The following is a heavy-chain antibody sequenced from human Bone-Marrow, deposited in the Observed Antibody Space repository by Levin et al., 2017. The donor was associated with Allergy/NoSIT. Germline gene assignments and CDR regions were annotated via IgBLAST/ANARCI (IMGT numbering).Heavy chain of an antibody. CDR2: ISGSGGST. V-gene: IGHV3-23*01. CDR3: AKDRVGFEGY. CDR1: RVHHHRWD. J-gene: IGHJ4*02. Sequence: GGSLRLXXXXRRVHHHRWDRGAVRQAEGKGLEWVSAISGSGGSTYYADSVKGRFTISRDNSKNTLYLQMNSLRAEDTAVYYCAKDRVGFEGYWGQGTLVTVSS. D-gene: IGHD3-16*01.